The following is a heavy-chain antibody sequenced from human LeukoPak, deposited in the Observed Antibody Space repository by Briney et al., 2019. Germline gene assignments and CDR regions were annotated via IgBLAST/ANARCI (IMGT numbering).Heavy chain of an antibody. D-gene: IGHD3-10*01. J-gene: IGHJ6*03. V-gene: IGHV3-23*01. CDR1: GFPFSSYG. CDR2: ISGNGGST. Sequence: GGSLRLSCAASGFPFSSYGMSWVRQAPGKGLEWVSAISGNGGSTYSADSVKGRFAISRDTSKNTLYLQMNSLRAEDTAVYYCAKVGPSLVRGLIRGGARYYYNYMDVWGKGTTVTISS. CDR3: AKVGPSLVRGLIRGGARYYYNYMDV.